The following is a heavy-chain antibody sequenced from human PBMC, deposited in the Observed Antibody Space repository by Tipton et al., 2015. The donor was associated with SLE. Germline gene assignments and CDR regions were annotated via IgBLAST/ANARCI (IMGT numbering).Heavy chain of an antibody. J-gene: IGHJ4*02. D-gene: IGHD3-22*01. CDR3: ARYFYDSSGVCLFDL. CDR2: IYNSGIT. V-gene: IGHV4-61*02. CDR1: GDSFSSGSSS. Sequence: TLSLPCTVSGDSFSSGSSSWNWIRQPAGKGLEWIGLIYNSGITNYNPSLQSRVTLSVDMSKNPLSLQLSSVTSADTAVYYCARYFYDSSGVCLFDLWGQGTLVTVSS.